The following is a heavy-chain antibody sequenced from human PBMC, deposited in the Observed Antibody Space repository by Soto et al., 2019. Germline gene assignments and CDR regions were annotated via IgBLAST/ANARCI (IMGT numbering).Heavy chain of an antibody. Sequence: GGSLRLSSAASGFTFSIYAMSWVRQAPGKGLEWVSAISGSGGSTYYADSVKGRFTISRDNSKNTLYLQMNSLRAEDTAVYYYAKGGGYSGYDPPYYYYGMDVWGQGTTVTVSS. CDR2: ISGSGGST. CDR1: GFTFSIYA. CDR3: AKGGGYSGYDPPYYYYGMDV. D-gene: IGHD5-12*01. V-gene: IGHV3-23*01. J-gene: IGHJ6*02.